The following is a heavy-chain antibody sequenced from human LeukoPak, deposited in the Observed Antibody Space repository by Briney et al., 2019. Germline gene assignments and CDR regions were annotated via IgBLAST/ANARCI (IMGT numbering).Heavy chain of an antibody. D-gene: IGHD4-17*01. V-gene: IGHV3-21*01. Sequence: GGSLRLSCAASKFTFSNYNMNWVRQAPGKGLEWVSSISSSSSYIHYADSVKGRFTISRDNSKNTLYLQMNSLRAEDTAVYYCAREPAPTVGYFDYWGQGTLVTVSS. CDR2: ISSSSSYI. CDR3: AREPAPTVGYFDY. J-gene: IGHJ4*02. CDR1: KFTFSNYN.